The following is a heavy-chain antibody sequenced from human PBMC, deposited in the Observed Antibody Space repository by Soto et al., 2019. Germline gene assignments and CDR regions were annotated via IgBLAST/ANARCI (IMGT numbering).Heavy chain of an antibody. CDR3: ARGFDLQYGMDV. CDR2: ISGSSNTI. J-gene: IGHJ6*02. D-gene: IGHD3-10*01. Sequence: EVQLVESGGGLIQRGGSLRLSCAASGFTLSTYSLNWVRKAPRKGLEWLSYISGSSNTIYYADSVKGRFTISRDNAKNSLYLQMNSLRDEDTAVYFCARGFDLQYGMDVWGQGTTVTVSS. CDR1: GFTLSTYS. V-gene: IGHV3-48*02.